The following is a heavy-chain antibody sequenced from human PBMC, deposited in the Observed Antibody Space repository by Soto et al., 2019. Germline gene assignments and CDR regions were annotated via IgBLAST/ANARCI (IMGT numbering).Heavy chain of an antibody. CDR3: ARDRHHYGDRPVG. CDR2: ISSSSSYV. Sequence: PGGSLRHSCATSGFTFSSYSMNWVRQAPGKGLEWVSSISSSSSYVYYADSVKGRFTISRDNAKNSLYLQMNSLRAEDTAVYYCARDRHHYGDRPVGWGQGTLVTVSS. J-gene: IGHJ4*02. CDR1: GFTFSSYS. D-gene: IGHD4-17*01. V-gene: IGHV3-21*01.